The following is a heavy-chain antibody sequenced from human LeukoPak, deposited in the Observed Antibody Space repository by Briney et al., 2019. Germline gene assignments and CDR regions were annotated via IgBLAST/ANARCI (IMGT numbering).Heavy chain of an antibody. CDR3: ARVVEQWLVLPRLYFDY. CDR1: GYTFTSYG. J-gene: IGHJ4*02. D-gene: IGHD6-19*01. V-gene: IGHV1-18*01. Sequence: ASVKVSCKASGYTFTSYGISWVRQAPGQGLEWMGWISAYNGNTNYAQKLQGRVTMTTDTSTSTAYMELRSLRSDDTAVYYCARVVEQWLVLPRLYFDYWGQGTLVTVSS. CDR2: ISAYNGNT.